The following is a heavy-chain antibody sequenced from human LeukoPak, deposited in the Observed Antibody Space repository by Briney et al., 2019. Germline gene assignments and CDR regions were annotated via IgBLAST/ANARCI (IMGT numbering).Heavy chain of an antibody. Sequence: GASVKVSCKTSGHSINTFGITWVRQAPGQGLEWIGWMSSDNGNTNYAYKFQGRVTITRDTSRTTAYMELRSLRSDDTAVYFCANVAKGRYFFYYMDVWGAGTTVTVSS. J-gene: IGHJ6*03. V-gene: IGHV1-18*01. CDR2: MSSDNGNT. CDR1: GHSINTFG. CDR3: ANVAKGRYFFYYMDV. D-gene: IGHD5-12*01.